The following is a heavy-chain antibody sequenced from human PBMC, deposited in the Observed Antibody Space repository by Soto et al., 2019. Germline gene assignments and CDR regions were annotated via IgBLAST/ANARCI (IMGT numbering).Heavy chain of an antibody. J-gene: IGHJ4*02. CDR1: GGSISTVGHY. D-gene: IGHD3-9*01. CDR2: IYHTGST. CDR3: ARATGTLRSRNCDY. Sequence: SETLSLTCSVSGGSISTVGHYWTWIRQPPGKGLEWIGSIYHTGSTYYSKSLRSRLTISIDTSKNQFSLRLSSVTAADTAVYYCARATGTLRSRNCDYWGQGSLVTVSS. V-gene: IGHV4-31*03.